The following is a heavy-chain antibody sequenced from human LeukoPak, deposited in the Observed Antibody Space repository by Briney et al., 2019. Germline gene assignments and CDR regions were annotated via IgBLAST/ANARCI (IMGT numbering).Heavy chain of an antibody. J-gene: IGHJ4*02. CDR1: GDTFTSYG. D-gene: IGHD4-17*01. CDR3: ARENPYGDYDN. Sequence: ASVKVSCKASGDTFTSYGITWVRQAPGQGLEWMGWISTYYGNTNYAQKLQGRVTMTTDTSTSKAYMELRSLRSDDTAVYYCARENPYGDYDNWGQGTLVTVSS. V-gene: IGHV1-18*01. CDR2: ISTYYGNT.